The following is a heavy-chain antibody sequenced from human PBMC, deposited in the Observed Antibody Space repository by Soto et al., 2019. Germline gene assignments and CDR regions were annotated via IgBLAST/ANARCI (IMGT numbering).Heavy chain of an antibody. D-gene: IGHD2-15*01. Sequence: QVQLQESGPGLVKPSQTLSLTCTVSGGSISSGGYYWSWIRQHPGKGLEWIGYIYYSGSTYYNPSIRSRVTISVDTAKNQFSLKLSSVTAADTAVYYCASGSGGSSYYYGMDVWGQGTTVTVSS. CDR2: IYYSGST. J-gene: IGHJ6*02. CDR1: GGSISSGGYY. CDR3: ASGSGGSSYYYGMDV. V-gene: IGHV4-31*03.